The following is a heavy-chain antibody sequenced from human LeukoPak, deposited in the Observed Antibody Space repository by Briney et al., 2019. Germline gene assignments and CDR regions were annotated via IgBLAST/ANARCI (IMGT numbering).Heavy chain of an antibody. J-gene: IGHJ6*03. Sequence: ASVKVSCKASGYTFTSYAMNWVRQAPGQGLEWMGWINTNTGNPTYAQGFTGWFVFSLDTSVSTAYLQISSLKAEDTAVYYCAREVGLAYYYDYMDVWGKGTTVTVSS. CDR2: INTNTGNP. CDR1: GYTFTSYA. CDR3: AREVGLAYYYDYMDV. D-gene: IGHD3/OR15-3a*01. V-gene: IGHV7-4-1*02.